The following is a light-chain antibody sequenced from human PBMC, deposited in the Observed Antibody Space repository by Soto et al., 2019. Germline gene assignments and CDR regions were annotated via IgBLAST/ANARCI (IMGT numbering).Light chain of an antibody. CDR3: SSYTTSYTQV. CDR1: SSDVGGYNY. Sequence: QSALTQPASVSGSPGQSITISCTGTSSDVGGYNYVSWYQHHPGKVPKLMIYEVSNRPLGISNRFSGSKSGNTASLTIPGLQSEDEADYYCSSYTTSYTQVFGGGTKLTVL. CDR2: EVS. J-gene: IGLJ2*01. V-gene: IGLV2-14*01.